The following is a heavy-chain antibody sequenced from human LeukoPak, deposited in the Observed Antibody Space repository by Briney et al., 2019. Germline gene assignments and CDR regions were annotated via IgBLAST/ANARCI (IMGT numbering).Heavy chain of an antibody. CDR1: GFTVSSNY. CDR3: ASKFESGSWVFDY. J-gene: IGHJ4*02. CDR2: IYSGGST. D-gene: IGHD3-10*01. V-gene: IGHV3-66*01. Sequence: GGSLRLSCAASGFTVSSNYMSWVRQAPGKGLEWVSVIYSGGSTYYADSVKGRFTISRNNGENSLFLQMNRLRAEDTAVYYCASKFESGSWVFDYWGQGTLVTVSS.